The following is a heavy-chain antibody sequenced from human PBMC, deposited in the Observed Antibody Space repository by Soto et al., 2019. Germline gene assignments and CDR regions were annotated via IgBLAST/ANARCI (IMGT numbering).Heavy chain of an antibody. CDR2: IYHSGST. Sequence: QVQLQESGPGLVKPSGTLSLTCAVSGGSISSSNWWSWVRQPPGKGLEWIGEIYHSGSTNYNPSLKSRVTISVDKSKTQFSRKLRSVTAADTAVYYCARDYMVRGVMRWFDPWGQGTLVTVSS. CDR3: ARDYMVRGVMRWFDP. V-gene: IGHV4-4*02. D-gene: IGHD3-10*01. J-gene: IGHJ5*02. CDR1: GGSISSSNW.